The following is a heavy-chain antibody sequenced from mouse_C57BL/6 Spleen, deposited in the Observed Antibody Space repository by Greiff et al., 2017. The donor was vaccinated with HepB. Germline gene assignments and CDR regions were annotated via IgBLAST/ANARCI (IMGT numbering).Heavy chain of an antibody. J-gene: IGHJ2*01. CDR3: GRIKDVVSTYCDY. CDR1: GYTFTSYW. V-gene: IGHV1S81*02. CDR2: TNPTNGRT. D-gene: IGHD1-1*01. Sequence: QVQLQQPGAELVKAGASVKMSCKASGYTFTSYWMHWVKQRPGQGLEWFAETNPTNGRTYYNEKFKSKATLTVDKSSSTAYMLLSGPTSEDSAVYYCGRIKDVVSTYCDYWGRGTALTVSS.